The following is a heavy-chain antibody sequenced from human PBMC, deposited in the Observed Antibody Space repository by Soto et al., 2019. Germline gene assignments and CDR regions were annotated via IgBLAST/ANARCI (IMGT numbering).Heavy chain of an antibody. CDR2: INHSGST. CDR3: ARGVLRYFD. CDR1: GGSCSGYY. D-gene: IGHD3-9*01. J-gene: IGHJ4*02. Sequence: TSETQSLTCAVYGGSCSGYYGSWIRQPPGKGLEWIGEINHSGSTNYNPSLKSRVTISVDTSKNQFSLKLSSVTAADTAVYYCARGVLRYFDWSQGTLVTVSS. V-gene: IGHV4-34*01.